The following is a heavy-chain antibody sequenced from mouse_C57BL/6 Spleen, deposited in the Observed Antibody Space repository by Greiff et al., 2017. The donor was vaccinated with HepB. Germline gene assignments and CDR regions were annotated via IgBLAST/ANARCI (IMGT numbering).Heavy chain of an antibody. D-gene: IGHD1-1*01. CDR3: ARWATTVVAPYYYAMDY. CDR2: IDPSDSYP. J-gene: IGHJ4*01. Sequence: QVQLQQPGAELVKPGASVKLSCKASGYTFTSYWMQWVKQRPGQGLEWIGEIDPSDSYPNYNQKLKGKATLTVDTSSSTAYMQLSSITSEYSAVYYCARWATTVVAPYYYAMDYWGQGTSVTVSS. V-gene: IGHV1-50*01. CDR1: GYTFTSYW.